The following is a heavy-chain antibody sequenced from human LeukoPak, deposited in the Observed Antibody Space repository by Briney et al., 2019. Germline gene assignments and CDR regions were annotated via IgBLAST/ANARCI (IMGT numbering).Heavy chain of an antibody. CDR1: GFTFSSYA. J-gene: IGHJ5*02. Sequence: TGGSLRLSCAASGFTFSSYAMSWVRQAPGKGLEWVSAISGSGGSTYYADSVKGRFTISRDNSKNTLYLQMNSLRAEDTAVYYCAKDRGIDGWFDPWGQGTLVTVSS. V-gene: IGHV3-23*01. D-gene: IGHD2-15*01. CDR3: AKDRGIDGWFDP. CDR2: ISGSGGST.